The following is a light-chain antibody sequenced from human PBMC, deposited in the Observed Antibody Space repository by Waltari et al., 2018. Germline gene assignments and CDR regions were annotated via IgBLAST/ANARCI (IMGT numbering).Light chain of an antibody. Sequence: QSALTQPRSVSGSPGQSVTISCTGTSSDVGGYNYVSWYQQHPGKAPKLMIYDVSKRPAGGPERFSGSKSGNTASLTISGLQAEDEADYYCCSYAGSYTLVVFGGGTKLTVL. V-gene: IGLV2-11*01. CDR2: DVS. J-gene: IGLJ2*01. CDR3: CSYAGSYTLVV. CDR1: SSDVGGYNY.